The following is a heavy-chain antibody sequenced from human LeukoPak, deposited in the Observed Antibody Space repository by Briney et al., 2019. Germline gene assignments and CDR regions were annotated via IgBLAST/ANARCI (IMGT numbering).Heavy chain of an antibody. Sequence: GGSLRLSCAASGFTFSNYAMNWVRQAPGKGLVWVSIITVSGSSAYYADSVKGRFTTSRDNSKNTLYLQMDSLRAEDTAVYYCAKVVRWPNSFDPWGQGTLVTVSS. CDR1: GFTFSNYA. D-gene: IGHD5-24*01. J-gene: IGHJ5*02. V-gene: IGHV3-23*01. CDR2: ITVSGSSA. CDR3: AKVVRWPNSFDP.